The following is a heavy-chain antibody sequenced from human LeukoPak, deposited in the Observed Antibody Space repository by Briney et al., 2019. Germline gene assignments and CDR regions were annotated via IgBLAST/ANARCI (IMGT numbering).Heavy chain of an antibody. Sequence: SETLSLTCTVSGGSISSYYWSWIRQPAGQGLEWIGRIYTSGSTNYNPSLTSRVTMSIHTSKNQCSLKLSSVTAADTAVYYCARVGWGNLFDYWGQGTLVTVSS. CDR1: GGSISSYY. CDR3: ARVGWGNLFDY. CDR2: IYTSGST. V-gene: IGHV4-4*07. J-gene: IGHJ4*02. D-gene: IGHD3-16*01.